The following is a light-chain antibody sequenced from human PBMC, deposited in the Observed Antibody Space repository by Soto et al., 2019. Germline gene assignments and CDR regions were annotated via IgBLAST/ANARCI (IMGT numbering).Light chain of an antibody. J-gene: IGKJ1*01. CDR1: HSLLHSNGYNF. CDR3: MQALQRPRW. V-gene: IGKV2-28*01. Sequence: ACLSIKTSHSLLHSNGYNFLDWYLQKPGQSPQILINLGSNRSSGVFDWMSGRGSGTDFRLKISRVEAVDIGVLFFMQALQRPRWFRPETKVDI. CDR2: LGS.